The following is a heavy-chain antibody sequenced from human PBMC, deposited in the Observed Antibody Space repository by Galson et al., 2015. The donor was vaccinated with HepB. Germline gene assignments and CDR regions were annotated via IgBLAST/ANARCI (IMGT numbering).Heavy chain of an antibody. CDR2: IYYSGST. CDR3: ARGEGKLLWFREGGATYYMDV. Sequence: LSLTCTVSGGSISSYYWTWIRQPPGKGLEWIGYIYYSGSTNYNPSLKSRVTISVDTSKNQFSLKVNSVTAADTAVYYCARGEGKLLWFREGGATYYMDVWGPGTTVTVSS. J-gene: IGHJ6*03. D-gene: IGHD3-10*01. CDR1: GGSISSYY. V-gene: IGHV4-59*01.